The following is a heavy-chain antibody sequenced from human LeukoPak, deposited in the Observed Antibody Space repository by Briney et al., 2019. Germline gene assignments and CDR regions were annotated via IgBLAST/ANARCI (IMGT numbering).Heavy chain of an antibody. V-gene: IGHV1-46*01. CDR1: GYTFTSYD. D-gene: IGHD2-21*02. CDR3: ASVLYCGADCYSGRYFFDY. CDR2: INPSGDST. J-gene: IGHJ4*02. Sequence: ASVKVSCKASGYTFTSYDMHWVRQAPGQGLEWMGLINPSGDSTSYAQKFQGRVTMTRDTSTSTVYMELSSLRSEDTAVYYCASVLYCGADCYSGRYFFDYWGQGTLVTVSS.